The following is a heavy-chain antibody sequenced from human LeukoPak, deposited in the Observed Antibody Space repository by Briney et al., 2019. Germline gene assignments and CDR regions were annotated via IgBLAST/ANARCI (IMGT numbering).Heavy chain of an antibody. CDR3: AREAYSGYEGTLPY. CDR2: ISYHGSNK. V-gene: IGHV3-30*03. D-gene: IGHD5-12*01. J-gene: IGHJ4*02. CDR1: GFTFSSYA. Sequence: GGSLRLSCAASGFTFSSYAMSWVRQAPGKGLEWVAFISYHGSNKYYADSVKGRFAISRDNSKNTLFLQMNSLRAEDTAVYYCAREAYSGYEGTLPYWGQGTLVTVSS.